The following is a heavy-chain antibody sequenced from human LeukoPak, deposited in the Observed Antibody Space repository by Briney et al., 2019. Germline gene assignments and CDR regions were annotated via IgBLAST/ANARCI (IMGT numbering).Heavy chain of an antibody. CDR2: MNPNSGNT. CDR1: GYTFTSYD. Sequence: ASVKVSCKASGYTFTSYDINWVRQATGQGLEWMGWMNPNSGNTGYAQKFQGRVTMTRNTSISTAYMELSSLRSEDTAVYYCARQSGSYQSFDYWGQGTLVTVSS. J-gene: IGHJ4*02. D-gene: IGHD1-26*01. V-gene: IGHV1-8*01. CDR3: ARQSGSYQSFDY.